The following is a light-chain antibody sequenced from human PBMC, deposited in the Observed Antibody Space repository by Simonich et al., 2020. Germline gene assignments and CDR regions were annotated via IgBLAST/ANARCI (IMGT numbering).Light chain of an antibody. CDR1: QSLLHSDGKTY. V-gene: IGKV2-29*02. CDR2: EVS. CDR3: MQGIHLPLT. J-gene: IGKJ4*01. Sequence: DIVMTQTPLSLSVTPGQPASISCKSSQSLLHSDGKTYLYWYLQKPGQSPQLLIYEVSSRVSGVPDRFSGSGSGTDFTLKISRVEAEDVGVYYCMQGIHLPLTFGGGTKVDIK.